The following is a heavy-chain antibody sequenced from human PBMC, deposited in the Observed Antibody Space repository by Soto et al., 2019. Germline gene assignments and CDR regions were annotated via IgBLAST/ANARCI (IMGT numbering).Heavy chain of an antibody. CDR1: GFTFSSYS. D-gene: IGHD2-8*01. CDR3: ARDGYCTNGVCYPDAFDI. CDR2: ISSSSSTI. J-gene: IGHJ3*02. Sequence: GGSLRLSCAASGFTFSSYSMNWVRQAPGKGLEWVSYISSSSSTIYYADSVKGRFTISRDNAKNSLYLQMNSLRAEDTAVYYCARDGYCTNGVCYPDAFDIWGQGTMVTVSS. V-gene: IGHV3-48*01.